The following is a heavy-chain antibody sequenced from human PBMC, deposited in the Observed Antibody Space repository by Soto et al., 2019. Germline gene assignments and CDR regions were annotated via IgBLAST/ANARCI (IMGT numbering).Heavy chain of an antibody. Sequence: PSETLSLTCTVSGGSISSYYWSWIRQPPGKGLEWIGYIYYSGSTNYNPSLKSRVTISVDTSKNQFSLKLSSVTAADTAVYYCARAGGNRYGSGTLDYWGQGTLVTVSS. CDR2: IYYSGST. V-gene: IGHV4-59*01. J-gene: IGHJ4*02. D-gene: IGHD3-10*01. CDR1: GGSISSYY. CDR3: ARAGGNRYGSGTLDY.